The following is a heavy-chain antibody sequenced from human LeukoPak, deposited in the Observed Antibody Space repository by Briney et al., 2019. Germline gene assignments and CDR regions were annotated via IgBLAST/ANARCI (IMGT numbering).Heavy chain of an antibody. D-gene: IGHD3-22*01. CDR3: ARDLRYDSSGYKRAAFDI. V-gene: IGHV3-66*01. Sequence: PGGSLRLSCAASGFTVSSKYMSWLRQAPGKGLEWVSAIHSADITFYADSVRGRFTISRDNSKNTLYLQMNSLRAEDTAVYYCARDLRYDSSGYKRAAFDIWGQGTMVTVSS. J-gene: IGHJ3*02. CDR1: GFTVSSKY. CDR2: IHSADIT.